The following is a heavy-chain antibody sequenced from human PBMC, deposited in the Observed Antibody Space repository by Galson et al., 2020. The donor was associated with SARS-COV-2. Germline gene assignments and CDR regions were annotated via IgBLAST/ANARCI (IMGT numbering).Heavy chain of an antibody. Sequence: GESLKISCKASGYTFTSYGISWVRQAPGQGLEWMGWISAYNGNTNYAQKLQGRVTMTTDTSTSTAYMELRSLRSDDTAVYYCARDLWFGETISWDYYYGMDVWGQGTTVTVSS. V-gene: IGHV1-18*01. J-gene: IGHJ6*02. CDR1: GYTFTSYG. D-gene: IGHD3-10*01. CDR2: ISAYNGNT. CDR3: ARDLWFGETISWDYYYGMDV.